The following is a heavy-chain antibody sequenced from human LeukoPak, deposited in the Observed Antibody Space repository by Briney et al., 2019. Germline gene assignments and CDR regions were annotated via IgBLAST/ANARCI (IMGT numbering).Heavy chain of an antibody. V-gene: IGHV1-18*01. CDR1: GYTFTSYG. CDR2: ISAYNGNT. CDR3: ARDKPRYYYGSSGPHHDAFDI. J-gene: IGHJ3*02. D-gene: IGHD3-22*01. Sequence: ASVKVSCKASGYTFTSYGISWVRQAPGQGLEWMGWISAYNGNTNYAQKLQGRVTMTTDTSTSTAYMELRSLRSDDTAVYYCARDKPRYYYGSSGPHHDAFDIWGQGTMVTVSS.